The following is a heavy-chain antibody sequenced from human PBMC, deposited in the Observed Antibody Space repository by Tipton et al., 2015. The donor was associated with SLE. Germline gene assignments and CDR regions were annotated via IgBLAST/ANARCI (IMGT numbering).Heavy chain of an antibody. J-gene: IGHJ6*03. CDR1: GYAFTGNY. V-gene: IGHV1-2*02. Sequence: QLVQSGAEVKKPGASVKVSCKASGYAFTGNYIHWVRQAPGQGLEWMGWINPKSGGTTIAQKFQGRVSMTRDTSVSTAYMALNSLKSDDTALYFCARDSGSTWFHKQYYMDVWGRGTAVTVSS. D-gene: IGHD6-13*01. CDR2: INPKSGGT. CDR3: ARDSGSTWFHKQYYMDV.